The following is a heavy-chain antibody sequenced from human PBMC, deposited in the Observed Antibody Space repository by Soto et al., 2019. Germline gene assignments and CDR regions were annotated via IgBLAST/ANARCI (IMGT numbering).Heavy chain of an antibody. D-gene: IGHD2-2*01. CDR3: ARKMGQLPPYYYYYYMDV. CDR1: GGSISSGGYY. Sequence: PSETLSLTCTVSGGSISSGGYYWSWIRQHPGKGLEWIGYIYYSGSTYYNPSLKSRVTISVDTSKNQFSLKLSSVTAADTAVYYCARKMGQLPPYYYYYYMDVWGKGTTVTVSS. V-gene: IGHV4-31*03. CDR2: IYYSGST. J-gene: IGHJ6*03.